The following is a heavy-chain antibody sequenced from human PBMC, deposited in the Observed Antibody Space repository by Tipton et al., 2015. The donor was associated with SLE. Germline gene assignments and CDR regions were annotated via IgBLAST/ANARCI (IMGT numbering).Heavy chain of an antibody. V-gene: IGHV4-59*01. CDR1: GGSISSYY. Sequence: GLVKPSETLSLTCTVSGGSISSYYWSWIRQPPGKGLEWIGYIYYSGSTNYNPSLKSRVTITVDTSKNQFSLKLSSVTAADTAVYYCARDLDYYDSSGYPLWGQGTLVTVSS. D-gene: IGHD3-22*01. CDR2: IYYSGST. CDR3: ARDLDYYDSSGYPL. J-gene: IGHJ4*02.